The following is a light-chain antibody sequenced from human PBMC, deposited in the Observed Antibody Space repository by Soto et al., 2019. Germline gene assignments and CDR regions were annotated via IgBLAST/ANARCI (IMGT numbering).Light chain of an antibody. J-gene: IGLJ2*01. CDR1: RSDIGDSHY. V-gene: IGLV2-8*01. Sequence: QSVLTQPPSASGSPGQSVTISCTGSRSDIGDSHYVSWYQQHPRKAPKLIISEVINRPSGVPDRFSASKSGNTASLTISGLQAEDEADYYCASKAGSSRHVVFGGGTKLTVL. CDR3: ASKAGSSRHVV. CDR2: EVI.